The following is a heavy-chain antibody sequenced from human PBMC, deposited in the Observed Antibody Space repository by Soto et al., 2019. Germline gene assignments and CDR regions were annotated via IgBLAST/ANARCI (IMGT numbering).Heavy chain of an antibody. V-gene: IGHV3-30*18. Sequence: PGGSLRLSCAASGFTFSSYGMHWVRQAPGKGLEWVAVISYDGSNKYYADSVKGRFTISRDNSKNTLYLQMNSLRAEDTALYYCAKDKVPVVVTAPFDYWGQGILVTVSS. CDR1: GFTFSSYG. J-gene: IGHJ4*02. CDR2: ISYDGSNK. CDR3: AKDKVPVVVTAPFDY. D-gene: IGHD2-21*02.